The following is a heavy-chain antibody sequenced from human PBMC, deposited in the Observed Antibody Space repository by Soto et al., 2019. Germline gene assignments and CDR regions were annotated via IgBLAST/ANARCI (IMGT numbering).Heavy chain of an antibody. J-gene: IGHJ6*02. V-gene: IGHV1-8*01. CDR2: MNPNSGNT. Sequence: QVQLVQSGAEVKKPGASVKVSCKASGYTFTSYDINWVRQATGQGLEWMGWMNPNSGNTGYAQKFQGRVTMTRNTSISTAYMELSSLRSEDTAVYYCARDDSSSWYYYYYSGMDVWGQGTTVTVSS. CDR1: GYTFTSYD. CDR3: ARDDSSSWYYYYYSGMDV. D-gene: IGHD6-13*01.